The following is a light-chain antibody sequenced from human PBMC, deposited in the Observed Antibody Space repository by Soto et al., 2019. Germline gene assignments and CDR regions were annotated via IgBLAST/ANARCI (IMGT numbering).Light chain of an antibody. CDR1: QSVSHSF. V-gene: IGKV3-20*01. CDR3: QQYGGSPRT. J-gene: IGKJ4*01. CDR2: GTS. Sequence: EIVLTQSPGTLSLSPGERATLSCRASQSVSHSFLAWYQQKPGQAPRLLIYGTSSRATGIPDRFSGSGSGTDFTLTISRLEPEDFAVYYCQQYGGSPRTFGGGTKVEIK.